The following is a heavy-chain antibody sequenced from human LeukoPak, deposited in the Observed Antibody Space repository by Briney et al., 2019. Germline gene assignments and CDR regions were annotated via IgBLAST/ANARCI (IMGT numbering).Heavy chain of an antibody. V-gene: IGHV4-59*11. Sequence: SETLSLTCTVSGGSISSHYWSWIRQPPGKGLEWIGYIYYSGSTNYNPSLKSRVTISVDTSKNQFSLKLSSVTAADTAVYYCARDETNDYGDVFDYWGQGTLVTVSS. CDR3: ARDETNDYGDVFDY. CDR1: GGSISSHY. CDR2: IYYSGST. J-gene: IGHJ4*02. D-gene: IGHD4-17*01.